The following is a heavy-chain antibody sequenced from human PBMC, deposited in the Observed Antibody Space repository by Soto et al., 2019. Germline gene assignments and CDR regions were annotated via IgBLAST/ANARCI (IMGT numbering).Heavy chain of an antibody. CDR1: GYTFTSYG. J-gene: IGHJ4*02. CDR3: ARDDGFRGYSGYDSGY. CDR2: ISAYNGNT. Sequence: ASVKVSCKASGYTFTSYGISWVRQAPGQGLEWMGWISAYNGNTNYAQKLQGRVTVTTDTSTSTAYMELRSLRSDDTAVYYCARDDGFRGYSGYDSGYWGQGTLVTVSS. V-gene: IGHV1-18*01. D-gene: IGHD5-12*01.